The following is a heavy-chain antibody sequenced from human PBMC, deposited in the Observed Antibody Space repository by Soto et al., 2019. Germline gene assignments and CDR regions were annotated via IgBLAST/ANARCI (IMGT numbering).Heavy chain of an antibody. CDR3: ATGDVYFDH. J-gene: IGHJ4*02. Sequence: SETLSLTCIVSGGSISNYYWNWIRQPPGKGLEWIGYYTGSPKYNPSLKSRVTISVDTSKNQFSLKLTSVTAADTAVYYCATGDVYFDHWGQGTLVTVSS. D-gene: IGHD2-21*02. V-gene: IGHV4-59*01. CDR2: YTGSP. CDR1: GGSISNYY.